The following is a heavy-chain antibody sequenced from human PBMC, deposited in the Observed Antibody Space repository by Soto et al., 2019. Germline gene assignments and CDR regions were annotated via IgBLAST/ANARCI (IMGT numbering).Heavy chain of an antibody. V-gene: IGHV1-18*01. CDR3: SRVDPGETSPFDH. J-gene: IGHJ4*02. CDR1: GYTFTGSG. D-gene: IGHD3-10*01. Sequence: ASVKVSCKASGYTFTGSGISWVRQAPGQGLEWMGWINPFDGSRMFAQSFQGRVTMTRDTSTSTVYMEVSSLRSEDTAVYYCSRVDPGETSPFDHWGQGTLVTVSS. CDR2: INPFDGSR.